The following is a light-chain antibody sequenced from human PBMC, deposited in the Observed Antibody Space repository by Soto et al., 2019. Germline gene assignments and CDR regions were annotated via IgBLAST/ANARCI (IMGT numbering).Light chain of an antibody. Sequence: QSVLTQPRSVSGSPGQSVTISCTGTSSDVGGYNYVSWYQQHPGKAPKLMIYDXXXXPSGVPDRLSRSKSGNTASLTISGLQAEDEADYYCCSYAGSYTFYVFGTGTKVTVL. CDR2: DXX. V-gene: IGLV2-11*01. CDR3: CSYAGSYTFYV. CDR1: SSDVGGYNY. J-gene: IGLJ1*01.